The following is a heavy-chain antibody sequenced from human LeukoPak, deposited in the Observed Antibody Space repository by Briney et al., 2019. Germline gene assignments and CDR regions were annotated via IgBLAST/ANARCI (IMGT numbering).Heavy chain of an antibody. CDR2: IWYDGSNK. J-gene: IGHJ3*02. V-gene: IGHV3-33*01. D-gene: IGHD3-3*01. CDR1: GLTFSSYG. Sequence: GRSLRLSCAASGLTFSSYGMHWVRQAPGKGLEWVAVIWYDGSNKYYADSVKGRFTISRDNSKNTLYLQMNSLRAEDTAVYYCARTALRFLEWFDAFDIWGQGTMVTVSS. CDR3: ARTALRFLEWFDAFDI.